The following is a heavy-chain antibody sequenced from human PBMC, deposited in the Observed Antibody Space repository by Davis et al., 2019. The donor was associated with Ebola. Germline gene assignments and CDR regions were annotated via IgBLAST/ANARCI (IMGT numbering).Heavy chain of an antibody. D-gene: IGHD2/OR15-2a*01. CDR3: VRESATYPQTNMDY. CDR2: MFSYGAT. CDR1: GDSISSRSYL. J-gene: IGHJ4*02. V-gene: IGHV4-39*01. Sequence: PSETLSLTCTVSGDSISSRSYLWGWFRQSPGTGLEWIASMFSYGATYYNPSLQSRAAMSVDTSKSQFSLRLNSVTAADMAVYYCVRESATYPQTNMDYWGQGTLVTVSS.